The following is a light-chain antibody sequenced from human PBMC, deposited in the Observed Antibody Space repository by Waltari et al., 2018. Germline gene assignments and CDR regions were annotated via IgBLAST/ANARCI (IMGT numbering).Light chain of an antibody. CDR2: EVY. J-gene: IGLJ2*01. CDR3: SSYAGRDILV. Sequence: QSALTQPASASGSPGQSVAISCTATRSHVGGYHYVSWYHQHPGKAPGLMFSEVYKRPPGVPALCSGAKYGNTASLPVSGLQAEDEADYYGSSYAGRDILVFGGGTRLTVL. CDR1: RSHVGGYHY. V-gene: IGLV2-8*01.